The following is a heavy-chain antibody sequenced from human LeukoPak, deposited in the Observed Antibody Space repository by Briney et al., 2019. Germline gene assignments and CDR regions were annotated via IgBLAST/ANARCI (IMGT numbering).Heavy chain of an antibody. CDR3: ARVEEGYGSGRRENYYYYYMDV. D-gene: IGHD3-10*01. J-gene: IGHJ6*03. V-gene: IGHV4-59*01. CDR2: IYYSGST. Sequence: SETLSLTCTVSGGSISSYYWSWIRQPPGKGLEWIGYIYYSGSTNYNPSLKSRVSISIDTSKNQFSLKLTSVTAADTAVYYCARVEEGYGSGRRENYYYYYMDVWGKGTTVTISS. CDR1: GGSISSYY.